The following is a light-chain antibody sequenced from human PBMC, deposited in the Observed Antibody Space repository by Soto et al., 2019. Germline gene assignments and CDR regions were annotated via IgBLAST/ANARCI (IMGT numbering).Light chain of an antibody. CDR3: QQYGNSPPWT. J-gene: IGKJ1*01. CDR1: QSVSSSY. V-gene: IGKV3-20*01. CDR2: GAS. Sequence: EIVLTQSPGTLSLSPGERATLSCRASQSVSSSYLAWYQQKPGQAPRLLICGASSRATGIPDRFSGSGSGTDFTLTISRLEPEDFAVYYCQQYGNSPPWTFGQGTKVDIK.